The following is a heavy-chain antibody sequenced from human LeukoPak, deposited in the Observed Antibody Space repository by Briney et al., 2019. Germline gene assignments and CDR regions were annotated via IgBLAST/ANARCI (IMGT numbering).Heavy chain of an antibody. CDR2: INTNTGNP. Sequence: ASVKVSCKASGYTFTSYAMNWVRQAPGQGLEWMGWINTNTGNPTYAQGFTGRFVFSLDTSVSTAYLQISSLKAEDTAVYYCARTGVAAAGTEMGYYGMDAWGQGTTVTVSS. J-gene: IGHJ6*02. D-gene: IGHD6-13*01. V-gene: IGHV7-4-1*02. CDR1: GYTFTSYA. CDR3: ARTGVAAAGTEMGYYGMDA.